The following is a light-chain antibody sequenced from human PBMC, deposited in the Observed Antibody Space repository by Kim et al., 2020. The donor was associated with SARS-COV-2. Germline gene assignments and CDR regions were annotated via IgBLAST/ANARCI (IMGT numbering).Light chain of an antibody. J-gene: IGLJ3*02. CDR1: SSDVGNYDY. Sequence: QSALTQPRSVSGSPGQSVTISCTGTSSDVGNYDYVSWYQQHPGQAPKVLIYDVTKRPSGVPGRFSGSKSGNTASLTISGLQAEDEADYYCCSYAGYYIWVFGGGTQLTVL. CDR3: CSYAGYYIWV. V-gene: IGLV2-11*01. CDR2: DVT.